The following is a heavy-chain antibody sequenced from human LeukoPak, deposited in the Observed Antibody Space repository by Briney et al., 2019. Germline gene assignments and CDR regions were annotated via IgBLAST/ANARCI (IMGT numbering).Heavy chain of an antibody. Sequence: GGSLRLSCAASGFTLSSYWMSWVRQAPGKGLEWVANIKQDGSEKYYVDSVKGRFTISRDNAKNTLYLQMNSPRAEDTAVYYCARELPFDYWGQGTLVTVSS. D-gene: IGHD2-15*01. V-gene: IGHV3-7*01. CDR1: GFTLSSYW. J-gene: IGHJ4*02. CDR2: IKQDGSEK. CDR3: ARELPFDY.